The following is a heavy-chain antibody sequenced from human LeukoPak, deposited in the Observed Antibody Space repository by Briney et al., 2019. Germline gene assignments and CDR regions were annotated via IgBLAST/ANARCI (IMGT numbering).Heavy chain of an antibody. CDR1: GGSISTSSYY. CDR3: ARDGPERAFDY. V-gene: IGHV4-39*07. CDR2: IYYSGST. Sequence: PSETLSLTCTVSGGSISTSSYYWGWVRQPPGKGLEWIGSIYYSGSTYYNPSLKSRVTISVDTSKNQFSLKLSSVTAADTAVYYCARDGPERAFDYWGQGTLVTVSS. D-gene: IGHD1-1*01. J-gene: IGHJ4*02.